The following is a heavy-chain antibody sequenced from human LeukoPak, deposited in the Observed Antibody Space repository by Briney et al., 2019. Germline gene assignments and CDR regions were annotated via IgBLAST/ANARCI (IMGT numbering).Heavy chain of an antibody. J-gene: IGHJ4*02. CDR1: GGSISSSSYY. V-gene: IGHV4-39*07. CDR3: ARDRRMGFDY. CDR2: IYYSGST. D-gene: IGHD2-15*01. Sequence: SETLSLTCTVSGGSISSSSYYWGWIRQPPGKGLEWIGSIYYSGSTYYNPSLKSRVTISVDTSKNQFSLKLSSVTAADTAVYYCARDRRMGFDYWGQGTLVTVSS.